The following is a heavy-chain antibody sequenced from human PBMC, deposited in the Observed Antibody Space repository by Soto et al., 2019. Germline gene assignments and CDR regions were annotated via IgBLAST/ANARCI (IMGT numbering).Heavy chain of an antibody. CDR1: GFTFSSYA. J-gene: IGHJ6*02. V-gene: IGHV3-30-3*01. CDR2: ISYDGSNK. Sequence: LRLSCAASGFTFSSYAMHWVRQAPGKGLEWVAVISYDGSNKYYADSVKGRFTISRDNSKNTLYLQMNSLRAEDTAVYYCARAVRDSSGYYRYYGMDVWGQGTTVTVSS. CDR3: ARAVRDSSGYYRYYGMDV. D-gene: IGHD3-22*01.